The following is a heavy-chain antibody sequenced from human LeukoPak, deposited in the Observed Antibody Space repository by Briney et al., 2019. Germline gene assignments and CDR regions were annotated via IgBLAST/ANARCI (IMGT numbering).Heavy chain of an antibody. Sequence: SETLSLTCTVSGGSISSYYWNWIRQPPGKGLEWIGYIYYSGSTNYNPSLKSRVTISVDTSKNQFSLKLSSVTAADTAVYYCTRDRYGDYQFDYWGQGTLVTVSS. D-gene: IGHD4-17*01. CDR2: IYYSGST. V-gene: IGHV4-59*01. CDR3: TRDRYGDYQFDY. CDR1: GGSISSYY. J-gene: IGHJ4*02.